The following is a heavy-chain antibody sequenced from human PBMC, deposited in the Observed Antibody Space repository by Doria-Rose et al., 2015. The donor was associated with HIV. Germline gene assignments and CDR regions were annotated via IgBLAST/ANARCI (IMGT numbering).Heavy chain of an antibody. J-gene: IGHJ4*02. CDR2: IYPEDSDA. CDR3: AASRYYASGSSYDF. V-gene: IGHV5-51*01. D-gene: IGHD3-10*01. CDR1: GNRFSTYW. Sequence: RKPGESLKISCQDSGNRFSTYWINWVRRVPGKGLEWMGLIYPEDSDARYSPSFRGQVTISVDKSINTAYLQWNSLQATDTAMYYCAASRYYASGSSYDFWGQGTLVTVS.